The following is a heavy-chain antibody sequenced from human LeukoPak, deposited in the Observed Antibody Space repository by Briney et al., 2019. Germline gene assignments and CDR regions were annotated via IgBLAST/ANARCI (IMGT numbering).Heavy chain of an antibody. D-gene: IGHD2-15*01. J-gene: IGHJ4*02. CDR3: ARDRSSGGSCYSH. Sequence: GGSLRLSCAASGFTFSSYSMNWVRQAPGKGLVWVSSISSSSSYIYYVDSVKGRFTISRDNAKNSLYLQMNSLRAEDTAVYYCARDRSSGGSCYSHWGQGTLVTVSS. CDR2: ISSSSSYI. CDR1: GFTFSSYS. V-gene: IGHV3-21*01.